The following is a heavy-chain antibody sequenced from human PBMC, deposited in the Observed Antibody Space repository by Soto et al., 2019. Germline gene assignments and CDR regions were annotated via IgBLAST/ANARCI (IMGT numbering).Heavy chain of an antibody. CDR3: AKARAGQLADYYYYGMDV. Sequence: EVQLLESGGGLVQPGGSLRLSCAASGFTFSSYAMSWVRQAPGKGLEWVSAISGSGGSTYYADSVKGRFTISRDNSKNTLYLQMNSLRAEDTAVYYCAKARAGQLADYYYYGMDVWGQGTTVTVSS. J-gene: IGHJ6*02. CDR2: ISGSGGST. V-gene: IGHV3-23*01. D-gene: IGHD6-6*01. CDR1: GFTFSSYA.